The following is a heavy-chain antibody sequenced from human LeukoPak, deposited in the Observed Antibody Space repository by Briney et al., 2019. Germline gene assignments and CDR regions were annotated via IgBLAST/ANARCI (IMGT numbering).Heavy chain of an antibody. D-gene: IGHD6-13*01. CDR3: ARERPEVVRQQLVFDY. J-gene: IGHJ4*02. Sequence: ASVKVSCKASGFTFTSSAVQWVRQARGQRLEWIGWIVVGSGNTNYAQKFQERVTITRDMSTSTAYMELSSLRSEDTAVYYCARERPEVVRQQLVFDYWGQGTLVTVSS. CDR2: IVVGSGNT. CDR1: GFTFTSSA. V-gene: IGHV1-58*01.